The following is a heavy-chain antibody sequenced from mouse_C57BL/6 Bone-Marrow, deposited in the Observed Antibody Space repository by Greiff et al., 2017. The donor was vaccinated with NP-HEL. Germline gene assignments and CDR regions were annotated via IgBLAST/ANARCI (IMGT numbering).Heavy chain of an antibody. CDR1: GFTFSSYG. CDR3: ARPYYGSGYGFAY. V-gene: IGHV5-6*02. D-gene: IGHD1-1*01. Sequence: EVKLEESGGDLVKPGGSLKLSCAASGFTFSSYGMSWVRQTPDKRLEWVATISSGGSYTYYPDSVKGRFTISRANAKNTLYLQMSSLKSEDTAMYYCARPYYGSGYGFAYWGQGTLVTVSA. J-gene: IGHJ3*01. CDR2: ISSGGSYT.